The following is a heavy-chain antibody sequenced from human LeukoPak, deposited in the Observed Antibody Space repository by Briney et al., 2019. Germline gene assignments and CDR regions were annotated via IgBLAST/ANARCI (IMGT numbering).Heavy chain of an antibody. J-gene: IGHJ4*02. Sequence: ASVKVSCKASGYTFTSNYMHWVRQAPGQGLEWMGIIHPSGGNTNYAQKFQGRVATTRDTSTSTVYMELSSLRSEDTAIYYCARDCSSTRCQGPVFDNWGQGTLGTVSS. V-gene: IGHV1-46*01. CDR1: GYTFTSNY. CDR3: ARDCSSTRCQGPVFDN. CDR2: IHPSGGNT. D-gene: IGHD2-2*01.